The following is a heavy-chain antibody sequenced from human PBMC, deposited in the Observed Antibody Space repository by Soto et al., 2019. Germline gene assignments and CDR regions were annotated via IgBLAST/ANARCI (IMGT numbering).Heavy chain of an antibody. Sequence: PSETLSLTCTVSGGSVSSSTYSWGWIRQPPGKGLEWIGIFHYSGSTFYNPSLRSRVTVSVDTSKTQFSLVLTSVTAADTAVYYCARMLDSAASARWADHWGQGSLVTVYS. D-gene: IGHD2-15*01. CDR1: GGSVSSSTYS. V-gene: IGHV4-39*01. CDR3: ARMLDSAASARWADH. CDR2: FHYSGST. J-gene: IGHJ4*02.